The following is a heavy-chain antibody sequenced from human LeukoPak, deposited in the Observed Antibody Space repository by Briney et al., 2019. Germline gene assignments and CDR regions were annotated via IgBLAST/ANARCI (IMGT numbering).Heavy chain of an antibody. D-gene: IGHD1-26*01. J-gene: IGHJ4*02. CDR3: ARGRIVGATVDFDY. CDR2: ISSSSSYI. CDR1: GFTFSSYS. V-gene: IGHV3-21*01. Sequence: GGSLRLSCAASGFTFSSYSMNWVRQAPGKGLEWVSSISSSSSYIYYADSVKGRFTISRDNAKNSLYLQMNSLRAEDTAVYYCARGRIVGATVDFDYWGQGTLVTVSS.